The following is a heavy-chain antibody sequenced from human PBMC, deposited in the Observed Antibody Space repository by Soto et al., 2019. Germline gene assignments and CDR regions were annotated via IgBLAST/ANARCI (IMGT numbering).Heavy chain of an antibody. CDR1: GDSVSSNSAA. J-gene: IGHJ4*02. CDR2: TYYRSKWYN. V-gene: IGHV6-1*01. CDR3: ARVRYSDFWSGYYPFDY. Sequence: SQTLSLTCAISGDSVSSNSAAWNWIRQSPSRGLEWLGRTYYRSKWYNDYAVSVKSRITINPDTSKNQFSLQLNSVTPEDTAVYYCARVRYSDFWSGYYPFDYWGQRTLVTVSS. D-gene: IGHD3-3*01.